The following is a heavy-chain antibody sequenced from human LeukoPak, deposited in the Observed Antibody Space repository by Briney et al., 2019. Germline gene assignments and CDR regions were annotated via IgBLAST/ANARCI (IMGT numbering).Heavy chain of an antibody. CDR3: ARDREYSSSYGY. CDR2: ISSSSSYI. Sequence: GGSLRLSCAASGFTFSSYSMNWVRQAPGRGLEWVSSISSSSSYIYYADSVKGRFTISRDNAKNSLYLQMNSLRAEDTAVYYCARDREYSSSYGYWGQGTLVTVSS. CDR1: GFTFSSYS. V-gene: IGHV3-21*01. J-gene: IGHJ4*02. D-gene: IGHD6-6*01.